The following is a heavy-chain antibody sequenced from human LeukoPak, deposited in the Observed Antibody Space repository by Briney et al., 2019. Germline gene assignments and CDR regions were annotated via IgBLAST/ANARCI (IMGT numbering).Heavy chain of an antibody. D-gene: IGHD3-9*01. Sequence: PGGSLRLSCAASGFMFGSNWMSWVRLAPGKGLEWVSGSSSISSSGGSTYYADSVKGRFIISRDNSKNTLYLEMNSLRAEDTAVYYCVRTGLPDWVNWFDPWGQGTLVTVSS. CDR1: GFMFGSNW. V-gene: IGHV3-23*01. CDR2: SSSISSSGGST. CDR3: VRTGLPDWVNWFDP. J-gene: IGHJ5*02.